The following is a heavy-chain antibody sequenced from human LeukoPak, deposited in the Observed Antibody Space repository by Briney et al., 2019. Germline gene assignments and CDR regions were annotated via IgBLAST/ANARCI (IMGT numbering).Heavy chain of an antibody. CDR3: AREPTHYYDSSGYYYDAFDI. D-gene: IGHD3-22*01. V-gene: IGHV3-7*01. CDR2: IKEDGSKK. CDR1: GFTFSRYW. J-gene: IGHJ3*02. Sequence: GGSLRLSCAASGFTFSRYWMTWVRQAPGKGLEWVANIKEDGSKKNYVDSVKGRFTISRDNSKNTLYLQMNSLRDEDTAVYYCAREPTHYYDSSGYYYDAFDIWGQGTMVTVSS.